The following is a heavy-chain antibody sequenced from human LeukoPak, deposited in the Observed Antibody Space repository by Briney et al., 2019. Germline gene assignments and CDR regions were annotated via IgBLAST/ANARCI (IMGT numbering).Heavy chain of an antibody. Sequence: PSETLSLTCTVSGASISSSTDYWGWIRQAPGKGLEWVSAISGSGGSTYYADSVKGRFTISRDNSKNTLYLQMNSLRAEDTAVYYCAKDKHYYDSSRSDYWGQGTLVTVSS. J-gene: IGHJ4*02. CDR2: ISGSGGST. CDR3: AKDKHYYDSSRSDY. D-gene: IGHD3-22*01. CDR1: GASISSST. V-gene: IGHV3-23*01.